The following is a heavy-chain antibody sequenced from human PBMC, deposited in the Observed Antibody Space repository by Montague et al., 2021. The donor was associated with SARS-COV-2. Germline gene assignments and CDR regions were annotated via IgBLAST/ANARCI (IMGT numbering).Heavy chain of an antibody. CDR2: VSYSGST. Sequence: SETLSLTCDTVGGSFSGFYWSWIRQPPGKRPEWIGEVSYSGSTXXXKSXXXRVTISLDVSRSHFTLELSSVTAADTGVYYCARGAGGMVSLRPKGDAFDMWGQGTSVTVSS. D-gene: IGHD2-21*01. CDR3: ARGAGGMVSLRPKGDAFDM. V-gene: IGHV4-34*01. CDR1: GGSFSGFY. J-gene: IGHJ3*02.